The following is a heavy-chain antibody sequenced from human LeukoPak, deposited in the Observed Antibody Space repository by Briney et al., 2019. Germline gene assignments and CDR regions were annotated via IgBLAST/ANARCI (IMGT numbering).Heavy chain of an antibody. Sequence: SVNSPYKAAEGTFSSYAVSWVRQTPGERLEWIEVIIPIFGTANYAQKFQGRVTITTDESTSTAYMELSSLRSEDTAVYYCARATYCSGGSCSDLWGQGTLVTVSS. CDR1: EGTFSSYA. J-gene: IGHJ5*02. D-gene: IGHD2-15*01. CDR2: IIPIFGTA. V-gene: IGHV1-69*05. CDR3: ARATYCSGGSCSDL.